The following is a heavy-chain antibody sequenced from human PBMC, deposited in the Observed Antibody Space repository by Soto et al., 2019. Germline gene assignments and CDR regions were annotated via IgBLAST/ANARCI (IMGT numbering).Heavy chain of an antibody. Sequence: QVQLVQSGAEVKKPGASVKVSCKASGYIFTSYGISWVRQAPGQGLEWMGWISAYNGNTNYAQKLQGRVTMTTDTSTNTASMELRRLRADDTAVNSCPRQSCRSTSGYGVGWFDPWGQGTLVTVSS. J-gene: IGHJ5*02. D-gene: IGHD2-2*01. CDR3: PRQSCRSTSGYGVGWFDP. V-gene: IGHV1-18*01. CDR2: ISAYNGNT. CDR1: GYIFTSYG.